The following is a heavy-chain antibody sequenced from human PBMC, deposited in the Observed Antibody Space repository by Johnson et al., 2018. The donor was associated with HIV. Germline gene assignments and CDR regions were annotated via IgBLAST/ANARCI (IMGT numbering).Heavy chain of an antibody. CDR3: ATIAAHGAAFDI. V-gene: IGHV3-13*01. J-gene: IGHJ3*02. CDR2: IGTAGDT. CDR1: GFTFSSYD. Sequence: MQLVESGGGLVQPGGSLRLSCAASGFTFSSYDMHWVRQATGKGLEWVSAIGTAGDTYYPGSVKGRFIISRENAKNSLYLQMNSLRPEDTAAYYCATIAAHGAAFDIWGQGTMVTVSS. D-gene: IGHD6-25*01.